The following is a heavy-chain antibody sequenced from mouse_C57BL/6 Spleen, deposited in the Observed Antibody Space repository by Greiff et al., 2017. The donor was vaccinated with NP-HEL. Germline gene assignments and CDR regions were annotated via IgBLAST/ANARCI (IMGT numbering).Heavy chain of an antibody. V-gene: IGHV1-4*01. CDR3: AREGITTVVAHFDY. CDR2: INPSSGYT. Sequence: QVQLQQSGAELARPGASVKMSCKASGYTFTSYTMHWVKQRPGQGLEWIGYINPSSGYTKYNQKFKDKATLTADKSSSTAYMQLSSLTSEDSAVYYCAREGITTVVAHFDYWGQGTTLTVSS. CDR1: GYTFTSYT. D-gene: IGHD1-1*01. J-gene: IGHJ2*01.